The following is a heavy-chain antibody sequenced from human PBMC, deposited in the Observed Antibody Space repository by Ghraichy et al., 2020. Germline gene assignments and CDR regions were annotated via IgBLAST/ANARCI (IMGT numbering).Heavy chain of an antibody. CDR2: VSGNGRHT. D-gene: IGHD3-10*01. CDR3: ARDEKGSYPDWGSHFEF. Sequence: GGSLRLSCAASGFTFSNFAMHWVRQAPGKGLEYVSAVSGNGRHTYYVNSVKDRFTISRDNSKNTLYLQMGSLRAEDMAVYYCARDEKGSYPDWGSHFEFWGQGTLVTVSS. CDR1: GFTFSNFA. J-gene: IGHJ4*02. V-gene: IGHV3-64*01.